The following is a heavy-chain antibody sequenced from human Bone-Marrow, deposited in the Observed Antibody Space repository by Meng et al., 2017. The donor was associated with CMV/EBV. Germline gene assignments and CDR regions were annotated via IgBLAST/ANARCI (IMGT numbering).Heavy chain of an antibody. V-gene: IGHV3-21*04. CDR1: GFTFSRYT. CDR2: ISSSGTSI. J-gene: IGHJ5*02. Sequence: GESLKISCAVSGFTFSRYTMVWVRQAPGKGLEWVSSISSSGTSIYYADSVKGRFTISRDNAKNSLYLQMDSLRVEDSAVYYCARDPRNKGLDPWGQGTLVTVSS. CDR3: ARDPRNKGLDP.